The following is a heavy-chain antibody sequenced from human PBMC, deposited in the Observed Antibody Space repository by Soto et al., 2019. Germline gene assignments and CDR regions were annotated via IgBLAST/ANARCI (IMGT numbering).Heavy chain of an antibody. CDR2: IHSIRSII. CDR1: GFTFSSHA. CDR3: AGDARNADYDY. J-gene: IGHJ4*02. D-gene: IGHD3-16*01. Sequence: EVQLVESGGGLVQPGGSLRLSCAVSGFTFSSHAMNWVRQAPGKGLECVAYIHSIRSIIYYADSVEGRFTISRDNAKNSLYLQMDSRRDEHAAVYYCAGDARNADYDYWGQGTLVNVSS. V-gene: IGHV3-48*02.